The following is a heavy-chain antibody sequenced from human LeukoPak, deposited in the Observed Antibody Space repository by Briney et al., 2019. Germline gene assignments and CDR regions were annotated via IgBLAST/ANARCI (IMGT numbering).Heavy chain of an antibody. J-gene: IGHJ4*02. CDR1: GFTFSSYA. V-gene: IGHV3-23*01. CDR2: ISGSGGST. CDR3: ANSRYSGIADY. D-gene: IGHD3-10*01. Sequence: GGSLRLSCAASGFTFSSYAMSWVRQAPGKGLEWVSAISGSGGSTNYADSVKGRFTISRDNAKNTLYLRMNSLRAEDTAVYYCANSRYSGIADYWGQGTLVTVSS.